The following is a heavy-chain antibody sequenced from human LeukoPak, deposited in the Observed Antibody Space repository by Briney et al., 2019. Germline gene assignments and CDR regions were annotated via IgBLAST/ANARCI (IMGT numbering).Heavy chain of an antibody. D-gene: IGHD3-22*01. CDR1: GFTFSSYA. CDR2: ISGSGGST. Sequence: GGSLRLSCAGSGFTFSSYAMSWVRRAPGKGLEWVSAISGSGGSTYYADSVKGRFTISRDNSKNTLYLQMNSLRAEDTAVYYCAKEYYYDSSGPYAFDIWGQGTMVTVSS. CDR3: AKEYYYDSSGPYAFDI. J-gene: IGHJ3*02. V-gene: IGHV3-23*01.